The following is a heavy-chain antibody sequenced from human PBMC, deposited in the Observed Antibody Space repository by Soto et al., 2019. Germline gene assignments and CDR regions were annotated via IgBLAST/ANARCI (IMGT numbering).Heavy chain of an antibody. CDR1: GGSFSGYY. D-gene: IGHD2-21*02. V-gene: IGHV4-34*01. Sequence: SETLSLTCAVYGGSFSGYYWSWIRQPPGKGLEWIGEINHSGSTNYNPSLKSRVTISVDTSKNQFSLKLSSVTAADTAVYYCARGMVTPLYYYYYMDVWGKGTTVTVSS. J-gene: IGHJ6*03. CDR2: INHSGST. CDR3: ARGMVTPLYYYYYMDV.